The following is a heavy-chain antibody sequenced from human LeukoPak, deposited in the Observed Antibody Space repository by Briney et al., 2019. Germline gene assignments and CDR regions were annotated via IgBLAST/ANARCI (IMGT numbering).Heavy chain of an antibody. Sequence: GRSLRLSCAASGFTLDDYGMNWVRQAPGKGLEWVAGISWNSGSIGYADSVKGRFTISRDNTKNSLYLQINSLRTEDTALYYCAKDTLGAGYTSSWSFDYWGQGTLVTVSS. V-gene: IGHV3-9*01. D-gene: IGHD6-13*01. CDR3: AKDTLGAGYTSSWSFDY. CDR1: GFTLDDYG. J-gene: IGHJ4*02. CDR2: ISWNSGSI.